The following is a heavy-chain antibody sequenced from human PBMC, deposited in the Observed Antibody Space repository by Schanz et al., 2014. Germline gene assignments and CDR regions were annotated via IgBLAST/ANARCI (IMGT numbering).Heavy chain of an antibody. CDR2: IYYSGSS. CDR3: ARDRGHGELPGDV. CDR1: GGSIRSYF. V-gene: IGHV4-59*01. J-gene: IGHJ3*01. D-gene: IGHD3-10*01. Sequence: QVQLQESGPGLLKPSETLSLTCTVSGGSIRSYFWSWIRQPPGKGLEWIGYIYYSGSSDYNPSLKSRVTISADTSKSQFCLKLSSVTAADTAVYYCARDRGHGELPGDVWGQGTMVTVSS.